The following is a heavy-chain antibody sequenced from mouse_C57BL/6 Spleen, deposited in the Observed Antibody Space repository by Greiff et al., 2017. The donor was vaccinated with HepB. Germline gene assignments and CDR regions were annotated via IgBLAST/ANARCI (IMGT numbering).Heavy chain of an antibody. V-gene: IGHV3-1*01. CDR2: ISYSGNT. J-gene: IGHJ2*01. Sequence: EVQLQQSGPGMVKPSQSLSLSCTVTGYSITSGYDWHWIRHFPGNKLEWMGYISYSGNTNYNPSLKSRITITQDTSNNHFFLKLNSVTTEDTATYYCARGGYGSSYDYFDYWGQGTTLTVSS. CDR1: GYSITSGYD. D-gene: IGHD1-1*01. CDR3: ARGGYGSSYDYFDY.